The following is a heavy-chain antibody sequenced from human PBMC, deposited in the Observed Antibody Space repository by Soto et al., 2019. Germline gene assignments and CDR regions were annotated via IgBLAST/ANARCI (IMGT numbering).Heavy chain of an antibody. D-gene: IGHD3-22*01. CDR3: ASTIPNYYDSSGYFHFDY. CDR1: GFTFSSYA. J-gene: IGHJ4*02. CDR2: ISYDGSNK. Sequence: QVQLVESGGGVVQPGRSLRPSCAASGFTFSSYAMHWVRQAPGKGLEWVAVISYDGSNKYYADSVKGRFTISRDNSKNTLYLQMNSLRAEDTAVYYCASTIPNYYDSSGYFHFDYWGQGTLVTVSS. V-gene: IGHV3-30-3*01.